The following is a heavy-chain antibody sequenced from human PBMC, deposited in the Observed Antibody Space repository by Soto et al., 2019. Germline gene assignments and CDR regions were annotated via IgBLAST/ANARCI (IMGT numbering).Heavy chain of an antibody. J-gene: IGHJ4*02. Sequence: QVQLVQSGAEVKKPGSSVKVSCKASGGTFSSYTISWVRQAPGQGLEWMGRIIPILGIANYAQKFQGRVTITADKSTSTAYMELSSLRSEDTAVYYCARGGDTLVPYDYWGQGTLVTVSS. V-gene: IGHV1-69*02. CDR2: IIPILGIA. CDR1: GGTFSSYT. D-gene: IGHD6-13*01. CDR3: ARGGDTLVPYDY.